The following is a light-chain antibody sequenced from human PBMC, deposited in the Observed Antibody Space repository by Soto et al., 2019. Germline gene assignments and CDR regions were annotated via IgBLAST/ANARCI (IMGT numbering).Light chain of an antibody. J-gene: IGLJ1*01. CDR1: SSDVGGYKY. CDR2: EVN. V-gene: IGLV2-8*01. Sequence: QSVLTQPPSASGSPGQSVTISCTGTSSDVGGYKYVSWYQQHPGKAPKLMIFEVNKRPSGVPDRFSGSKSGNTPSLTVSGLQAEDQADYYCSSYAGINNLGVFGTGTKVTVL. CDR3: SSYAGINNLGV.